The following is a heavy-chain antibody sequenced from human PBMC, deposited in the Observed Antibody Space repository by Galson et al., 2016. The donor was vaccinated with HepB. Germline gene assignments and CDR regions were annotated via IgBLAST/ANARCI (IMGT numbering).Heavy chain of an antibody. CDR1: GFAFNTYA. V-gene: IGHV3-23*01. Sequence: SLRLSCATSGFAFNTYAMNWVPQAPGKGLEWVAGVSGHAGSTYYADSVKGRFAISRDNSKNTLFLQMNGLRADDTAVYYCAKANIIMVTLGIYLDTWGPGTLVTVSS. D-gene: IGHD2/OR15-2a*01. J-gene: IGHJ5*02. CDR3: AKANIIMVTLGIYLDT. CDR2: VSGHAGST.